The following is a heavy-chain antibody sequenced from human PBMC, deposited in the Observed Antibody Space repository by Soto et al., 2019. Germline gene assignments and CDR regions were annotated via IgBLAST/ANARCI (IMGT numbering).Heavy chain of an antibody. J-gene: IGHJ4*02. V-gene: IGHV2-70*01. CDR1: GFSLSTSGMC. Sequence: GSGPTLVNPTQTLTLTCTLSGFSLSTSGMCVSWIRQPPGKALEWLALIDWDDDKYYSTSLKTRLTISKDTSKNQVVLTMTNMDPVDTATYYCARSPVVGATSAYFDYWGQGTLVTVSS. D-gene: IGHD1-26*01. CDR3: ARSPVVGATSAYFDY. CDR2: IDWDDDK.